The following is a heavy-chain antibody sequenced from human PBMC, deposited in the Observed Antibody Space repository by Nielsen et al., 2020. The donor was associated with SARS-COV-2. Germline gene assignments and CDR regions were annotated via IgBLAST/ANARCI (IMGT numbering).Heavy chain of an antibody. CDR3: AKDRDGDYVRWFDP. V-gene: IGHV3-53*01. D-gene: IGHD4-17*01. CDR1: GFTVSSSY. Sequence: GGSLRLSCAASGFTVSSSYMSWVRQAPGKGLEWVSLIYSGGSTYYTDSVKGRFTISRDNSKNTLYLQMNSLRAEDTAVYYCAKDRDGDYVRWFDPWGQGTLVTVSS. CDR2: IYSGGST. J-gene: IGHJ5*02.